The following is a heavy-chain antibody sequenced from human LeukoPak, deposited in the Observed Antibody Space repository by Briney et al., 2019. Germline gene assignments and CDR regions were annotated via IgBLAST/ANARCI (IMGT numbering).Heavy chain of an antibody. V-gene: IGHV4-61*05. CDR3: ARAAGTMDSFDY. CDR2: IYYSGST. CDR1: GGSISSSSYY. Sequence: SETLSLTCTVPGGSISSSSYYWGWIRQPPGKGLEWIGYIYYSGSTNYNPSLKSRVTISVDTSKNQFSLKLSSVTAADTAVYYCARAAGTMDSFDYWGQGTLVTVSS. J-gene: IGHJ4*02. D-gene: IGHD1-7*01.